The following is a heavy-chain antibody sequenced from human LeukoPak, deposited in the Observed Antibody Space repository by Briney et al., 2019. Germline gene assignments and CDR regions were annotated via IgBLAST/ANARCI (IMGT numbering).Heavy chain of an antibody. J-gene: IGHJ4*02. Sequence: GASVKVSYKASGYTFTSYYMHWVRQAPGQGLEWMGIINPSGGSTSYAQKFQGRVTMTRDTSTSTVYMELSSLRSEDTAVYYCARPGYCSGGSCYSDYWGQGTLVTVSS. CDR3: ARPGYCSGGSCYSDY. CDR1: GYTFTSYY. CDR2: INPSGGST. D-gene: IGHD2-15*01. V-gene: IGHV1-46*03.